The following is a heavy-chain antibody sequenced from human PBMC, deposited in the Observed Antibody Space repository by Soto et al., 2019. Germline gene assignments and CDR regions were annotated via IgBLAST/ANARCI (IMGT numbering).Heavy chain of an antibody. J-gene: IGHJ4*02. V-gene: IGHV4-34*01. Sequence: SETLSLTCAVYGGSFSGYYWSWIRQPPGKGLEWIGEINHSGSTNYNPSLKSRVTISVDTSKNQFSLKLSSVTAADTAVYYCARERESNYYDSSGYLDYWGQGTLVTVSS. CDR1: GGSFSGYY. CDR3: ARERESNYYDSSGYLDY. D-gene: IGHD3-22*01. CDR2: INHSGST.